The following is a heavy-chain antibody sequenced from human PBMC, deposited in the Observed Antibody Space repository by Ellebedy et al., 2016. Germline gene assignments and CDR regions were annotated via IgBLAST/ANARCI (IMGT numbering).Heavy chain of an antibody. Sequence: SETLSLTCAVYGGSFSGYYWSWIRQPPGKGLEWIGEINHSGSTNYNPSLKSRVTISVDTSKNQFSLKLSSVTAADTAVYYCARRSSYGYIDYWGQGTLVTVSS. CDR1: GGSFSGYY. J-gene: IGHJ4*02. CDR2: INHSGST. D-gene: IGHD5-18*01. V-gene: IGHV4-34*01. CDR3: ARRSSYGYIDY.